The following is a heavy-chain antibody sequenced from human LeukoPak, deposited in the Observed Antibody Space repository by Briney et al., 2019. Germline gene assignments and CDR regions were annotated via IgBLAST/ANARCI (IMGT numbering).Heavy chain of an antibody. Sequence: SETLSLTCTVSGGSISSYYWSWIRQPPGKGLEWIGYIYYSGSTNYNPSLKSRVTISVDTSKNQFSLKLSSVTAADTAVYYCARGRVHYDSSGYYYVNLFDYWGQGTLVTVSS. D-gene: IGHD3-22*01. CDR1: GGSISSYY. V-gene: IGHV4-59*01. J-gene: IGHJ4*02. CDR3: ARGRVHYDSSGYYYVNLFDY. CDR2: IYYSGST.